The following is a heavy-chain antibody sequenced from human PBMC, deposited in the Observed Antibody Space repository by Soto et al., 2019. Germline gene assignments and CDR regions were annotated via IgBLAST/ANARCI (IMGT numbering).Heavy chain of an antibody. J-gene: IGHJ4*02. CDR1: GFTFSNYW. D-gene: IGHD6-13*01. CDR3: AREEPVSSWSPLDY. Sequence: GGSLRLSCAASGFTFSNYWMHWVRQAPGKGLVWVSRISSDRSTTNYADSVRGRFTISRANAKNTLYLQMISLRAEDTAVYYCAREEPVSSWSPLDYWGQGNLVTVSS. V-gene: IGHV3-74*01. CDR2: ISSDRSTT.